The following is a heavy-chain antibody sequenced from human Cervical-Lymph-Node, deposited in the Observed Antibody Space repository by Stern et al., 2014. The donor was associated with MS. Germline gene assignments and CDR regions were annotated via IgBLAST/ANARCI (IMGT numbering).Heavy chain of an antibody. CDR2: IIPIFGTA. D-gene: IGHD2-2*01. CDR3: ARDIVVVPASTQHGYYYYGMDV. Sequence: QVQLVESGAEVKKPGSSVKVSCKASGGTFSSYAISWVRQAPGQGLEWMGGIIPIFGTANYAQKFQGRVTITADESTSTAYMELSSLRSEDTAVYYCARDIVVVPASTQHGYYYYGMDVWGQGTSVTVSS. CDR1: GGTFSSYA. V-gene: IGHV1-69*01. J-gene: IGHJ6*02.